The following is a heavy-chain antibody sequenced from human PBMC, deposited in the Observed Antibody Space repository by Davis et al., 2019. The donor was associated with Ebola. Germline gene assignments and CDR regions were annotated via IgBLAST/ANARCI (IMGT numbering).Heavy chain of an antibody. V-gene: IGHV1-2*02. CDR1: GYTFTGYY. Sequence: AASVKVSCKASGYTFTGYYMHWVRQAPGQGLEWMGCITPNSGGTNYAQKFQGRVTMTRDTSISTAYMELSRLRSDDTAVYYCARVSATVTTFDSWGQGTLVTVSS. CDR2: ITPNSGGT. CDR3: ARVSATVTTFDS. D-gene: IGHD4-17*01. J-gene: IGHJ4*02.